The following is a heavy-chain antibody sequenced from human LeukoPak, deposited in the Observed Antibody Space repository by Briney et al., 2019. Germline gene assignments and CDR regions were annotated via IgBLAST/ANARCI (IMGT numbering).Heavy chain of an antibody. V-gene: IGHV3-23*01. Sequence: GGSLRLSCAASGFIFSSYAMSWVRQAPGKGLEWVSGISGSSDSTFYADSAKGWFTISRDNSKNTLYLQMNSLRAEDTAVYYCAKDGNDFWSGYGMDVWGQGTTVTVSS. CDR1: GFIFSSYA. J-gene: IGHJ6*02. CDR2: ISGSSDST. CDR3: AKDGNDFWSGYGMDV. D-gene: IGHD3-3*01.